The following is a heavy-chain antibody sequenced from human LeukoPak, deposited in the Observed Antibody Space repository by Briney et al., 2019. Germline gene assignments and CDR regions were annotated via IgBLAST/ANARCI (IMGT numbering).Heavy chain of an antibody. J-gene: IGHJ3*02. Sequence: PGGSLRLSCAASGFTFSSYWMSWVRQAPGKGLEWVANIMHDGSEKNYVDSVRGRFTTSRDNAENSLYLQMNSLRAEDMAVYYCAREVYSSSRPADAFDIWGQGTMVTVSS. CDR2: IMHDGSEK. CDR1: GFTFSSYW. D-gene: IGHD6-13*01. CDR3: AREVYSSSRPADAFDI. V-gene: IGHV3-7*01.